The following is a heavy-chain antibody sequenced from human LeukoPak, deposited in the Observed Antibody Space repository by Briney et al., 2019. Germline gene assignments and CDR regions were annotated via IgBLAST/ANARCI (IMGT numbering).Heavy chain of an antibody. CDR3: ARMITMVRGLGWFDP. V-gene: IGHV4-59*01. Sequence: ETLSLTCTVSGGSISSYYWSWIRQPPGKGLEWIGYIYYSGSTNYNPSLKSRVTISVDTSKNQFSLKLSSVTAADTAVYYCARMITMVRGLGWFDPWGQGTLVTVSS. D-gene: IGHD3-10*01. CDR2: IYYSGST. CDR1: GGSISSYY. J-gene: IGHJ5*02.